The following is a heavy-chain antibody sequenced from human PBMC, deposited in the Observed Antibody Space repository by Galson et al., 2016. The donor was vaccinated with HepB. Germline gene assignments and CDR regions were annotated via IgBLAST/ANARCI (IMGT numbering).Heavy chain of an antibody. CDR1: GFTFSNAW. J-gene: IGHJ4*02. Sequence: SLRLSCAASGFTFSNAWMNWVRQAPGKGLEWVGRIKSKSDGGTTDFAAPLKGRFTISRADSKNTLYLQVNSLKTEDTAMYYCATEIMATVSYWGQGTLVTVSS. V-gene: IGHV3-15*07. D-gene: IGHD5-24*01. CDR3: ATEIMATVSY. CDR2: IKSKSDGGTT.